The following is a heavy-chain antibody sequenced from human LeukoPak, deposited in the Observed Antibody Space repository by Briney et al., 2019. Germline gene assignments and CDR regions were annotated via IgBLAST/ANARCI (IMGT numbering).Heavy chain of an antibody. CDR2: ISGSGGST. V-gene: IGHV3-23*01. CDR1: GFTFSSYA. J-gene: IGHJ4*02. D-gene: IGHD3-10*01. Sequence: PGXSLRLSCAASGFTFSSYAMSWVRQAPGKGLEWVSAISGSGGSTYYADSVKGRFTISRDNNKKTLYMKMNRLRGEDTAVYYCAKGYRFGELGGFDYWGQGTLVTVSS. CDR3: AKGYRFGELGGFDY.